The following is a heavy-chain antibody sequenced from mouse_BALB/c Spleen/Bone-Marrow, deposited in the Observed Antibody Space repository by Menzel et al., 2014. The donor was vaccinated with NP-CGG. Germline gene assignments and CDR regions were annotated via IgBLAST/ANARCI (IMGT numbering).Heavy chain of an antibody. CDR1: EFSLTSYG. Sequence: QVQLKESGPGLVAPSQSLSITCTVSEFSLTSYGVHWVRQPPGKGLEWLGVIWAGGSTNYNSALMSRLSISKDNSKSQVFLEMNSLQTDDTAMYYCARGGSSRAWFAYWGQGTLVTVSA. CDR3: ARGGSSRAWFAY. V-gene: IGHV2-9*02. D-gene: IGHD1-1*01. J-gene: IGHJ3*01. CDR2: IWAGGST.